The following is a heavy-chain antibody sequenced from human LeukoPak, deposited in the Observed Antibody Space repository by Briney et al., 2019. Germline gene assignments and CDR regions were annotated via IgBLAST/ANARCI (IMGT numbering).Heavy chain of an antibody. J-gene: IGHJ4*02. CDR3: ARKDTAMVATDY. CDR2: INHSGST. Sequence: SETLSLTCAVYGGSFSGYYWSWIRQPPGKGLEWIGEINHSGSTNYNPSLKSRVTISVDTSKNQFSLKLSSVTAADTAVYYCARKDTAMVATDYWGQGTLVTVSS. V-gene: IGHV4-34*01. CDR1: GGSFSGYY. D-gene: IGHD5-18*01.